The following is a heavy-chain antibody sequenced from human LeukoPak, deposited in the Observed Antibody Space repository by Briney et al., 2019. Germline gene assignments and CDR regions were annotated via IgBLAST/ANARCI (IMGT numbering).Heavy chain of an antibody. CDR1: GGTFSSYA. CDR2: IIPIFGTA. J-gene: IGHJ4*02. CDR3: ASFPSTVTTRWDYFDY. Sequence: SVKVSCKASGGTFSSYAISWVRPAPGQGLEWMGGIIPIFGTANYAQKFQGRVTITADESTSTAYMELSSLRSEDTAVYYCASFPSTVTTRWDYFDYWGQGTLVTVSS. V-gene: IGHV1-69*01. D-gene: IGHD4-17*01.